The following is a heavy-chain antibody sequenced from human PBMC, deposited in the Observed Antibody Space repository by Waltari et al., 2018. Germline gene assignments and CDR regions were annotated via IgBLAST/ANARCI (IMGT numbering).Heavy chain of an antibody. CDR3: VTSRIMKSVGGVLVIDHGLRAGYFQF. J-gene: IGHJ1*01. Sequence: QVQLVQSGAEMKKPGASVRVSSKVTGYTLYELSLHWVRQAPGKVLAWMGGFDPEQDKTIYAQTFQGRVTITEDTSTETAYMQLSSLRSDDTAVYYCVTSRIMKSVGGVLVIDHGLRAGYFQFWGQGTLVAVSS. CDR2: FDPEQDKT. D-gene: IGHD3-16*02. V-gene: IGHV1-24*01. CDR1: GYTLYELS.